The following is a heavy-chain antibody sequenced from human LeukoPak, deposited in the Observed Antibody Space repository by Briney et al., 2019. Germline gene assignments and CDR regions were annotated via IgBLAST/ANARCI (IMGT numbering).Heavy chain of an antibody. CDR2: INHSGST. CDR1: GGSFSGYY. Sequence: SETLSLTCAVYGGSFSGYYWSWIRQPPGKGLEWIGEINHSGSTNYNPSLKSRVTISVDTSKNQFSLKLSSVTAADTAVYYCARGRRCSSSWYIDYWGQGTLVTVSS. D-gene: IGHD6-13*01. CDR3: ARGRRCSSSWYIDY. V-gene: IGHV4-34*01. J-gene: IGHJ4*02.